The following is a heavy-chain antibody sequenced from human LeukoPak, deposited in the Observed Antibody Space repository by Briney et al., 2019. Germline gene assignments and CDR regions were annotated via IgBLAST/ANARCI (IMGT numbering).Heavy chain of an antibody. CDR2: IYYIGRT. V-gene: IGHV4-59*01. CDR1: GASISTYY. J-gene: IGHJ4*02. CDR3: ARDGQQLEN. Sequence: SETLSLTCTVSGASISTYYWSWIRQPPGKGLEWIGYIYYIGRTSYNPSLKSRVTMSVDTSKNQFSLKVISVTAADTAVYYCARDGQQLENWCQGTLVTVSS. D-gene: IGHD6-13*01.